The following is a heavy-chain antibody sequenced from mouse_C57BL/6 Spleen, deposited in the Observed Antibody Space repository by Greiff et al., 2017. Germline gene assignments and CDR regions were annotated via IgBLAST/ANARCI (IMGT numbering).Heavy chain of an antibody. CDR2: FYPRDGST. CDR3: ARKGLYYYARDY. J-gene: IGHJ4*01. CDR1: GYTFTDHT. V-gene: IGHV1-78*01. Sequence: VKLKQSDAEFVKPGASVKISCKVSGYTFTDHTIHWLKQRPEQGLVWIGDFYPRDGSTKYNEKFKSKAPLTADKSSNTAYMQLNLLTTEVSAVYFCARKGLYYYARDYGGQGTSVTVSS. D-gene: IGHD3-1*01.